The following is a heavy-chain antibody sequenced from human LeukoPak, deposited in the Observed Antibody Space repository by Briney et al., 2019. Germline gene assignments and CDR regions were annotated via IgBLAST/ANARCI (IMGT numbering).Heavy chain of an antibody. Sequence: GGSLTLSCAASGFIFTGYFMSWVRQAPGKGLEWVASIKHDGSEKYYVDSVRGRFTISRDNTKNLLYLQMSSLRAEDTAVYYCATDRGWRTSGYYLYYFEYWGQGTLVTFSS. J-gene: IGHJ4*02. CDR1: GFIFTGYF. CDR3: ATDRGWRTSGYYLYYFEY. V-gene: IGHV3-7*01. CDR2: IKHDGSEK. D-gene: IGHD3-3*01.